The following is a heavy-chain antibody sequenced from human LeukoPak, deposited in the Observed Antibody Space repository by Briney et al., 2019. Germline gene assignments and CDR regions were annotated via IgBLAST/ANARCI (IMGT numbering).Heavy chain of an antibody. J-gene: IGHJ4*02. CDR2: IYHSGST. CDR3: AREGVSYFDY. Sequence: LRLSCAASGFTFSSYAMSWIRQPPGKGLEWIGYIYHSGSTYYNPSLKSRVTISVDRSKNQFSLKLSSVTAADTAVYYCAREGVSYFDYWGQGTLVTVSS. D-gene: IGHD6-13*01. CDR1: GFTFSSYA. V-gene: IGHV4-30-2*01.